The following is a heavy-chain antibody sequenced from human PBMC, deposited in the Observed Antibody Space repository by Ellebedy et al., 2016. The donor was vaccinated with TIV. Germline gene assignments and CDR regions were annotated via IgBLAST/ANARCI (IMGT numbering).Heavy chain of an antibody. J-gene: IGHJ4*02. CDR1: GASVSSYY. CDR2: IDYSGST. D-gene: IGHD4-17*01. CDR3: ARSYGDIDY. V-gene: IGHV4-59*02. Sequence: MPSETLSLTCTVSGASVSSYYWSWIRQPPGKALEWIGNIDYSGSTNYNPSLKSRVIISLDMSKNQFSLNLNSVTAADTAMYYCARSYGDIDYWGQGTLVTVSP.